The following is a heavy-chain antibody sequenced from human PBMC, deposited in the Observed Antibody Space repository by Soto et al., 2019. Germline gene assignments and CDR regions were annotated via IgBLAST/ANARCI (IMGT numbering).Heavy chain of an antibody. CDR1: GFTFSSYW. J-gene: IGHJ4*02. CDR2: IKQDGSEK. V-gene: IGHV3-7*01. Sequence: EVQLVESGGGLVQPGGSLRLSCAASGFTFSSYWMSWVRQAPGKGLEWVANIKQDGSEKYYVDSVKGRFTISRDNAKNSLYLQMNSLRAEDTAVYYCARVGGHYYGSGYYYFDYWGQGTLVTVSS. D-gene: IGHD3-10*01. CDR3: ARVGGHYYGSGYYYFDY.